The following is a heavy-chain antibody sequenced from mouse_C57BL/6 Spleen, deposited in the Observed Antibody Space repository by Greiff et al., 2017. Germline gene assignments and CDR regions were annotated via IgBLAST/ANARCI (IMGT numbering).Heavy chain of an antibody. CDR3: ARPGGDVEALDY. J-gene: IGHJ4*01. D-gene: IGHD3-3*01. V-gene: IGHV5-17*01. CDR1: GFNFSDYG. Sequence: DVQLVESGGGLVKPGGSLKLSCAASGFNFSDYGMHWVSQAPEKGLEWVAYISSGSSTIYYADKVQGRFTISRDTAKNTLYLQMTSLRSEDTAMYYCARPGGDVEALDYWGQGTSVTVAS. CDR2: ISSGSSTI.